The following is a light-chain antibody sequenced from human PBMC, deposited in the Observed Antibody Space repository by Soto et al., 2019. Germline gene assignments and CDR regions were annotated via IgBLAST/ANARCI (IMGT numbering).Light chain of an antibody. CDR1: SSDVGSYNL. CDR2: EVN. V-gene: IGLV2-23*02. J-gene: IGLJ3*02. CDR3: CSYVGSSILM. Sequence: QSALTQPASVSGSPGQSTTISCSGTSSDVGSYNLVSWYQQLPGKAPKLIIYEVNERPSGISDRFSGSKSGNTASLTIAGLQGEDEADYYCCSYVGSSILMFGGGTQLTVL.